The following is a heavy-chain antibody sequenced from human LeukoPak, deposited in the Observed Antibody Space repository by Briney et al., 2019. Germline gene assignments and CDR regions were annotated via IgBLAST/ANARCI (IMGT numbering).Heavy chain of an antibody. CDR2: MSNSGENT. CDR3: AKWARYCTNGVCYYFDY. CDR1: GFTFSSYS. J-gene: IGHJ4*02. D-gene: IGHD2-8*01. V-gene: IGHV3-33*05. Sequence: GGSLRVSCAASGFTFSSYSMQWVRQTPGKGLEWVGIMSNSGENTFYGEAVKGRFTISRDNSKNTLYLQMNSLRAEDTAVYYCAKWARYCTNGVCYYFDYWGQGTLVTVSS.